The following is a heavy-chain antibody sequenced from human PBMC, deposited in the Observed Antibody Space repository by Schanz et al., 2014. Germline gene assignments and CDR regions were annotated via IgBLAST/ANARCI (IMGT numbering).Heavy chain of an antibody. CDR3: VKDLQRELLRDDHYYGMDV. CDR2: VCYDGSKK. J-gene: IGHJ6*02. Sequence: QEQLVESGGGVVQPGRSLRLSCAASGFSFSTYAMHWVRQAPGKGLEWVAVVCYDGSKKYYADSVKGRFTTSRDNSKNTMYLQMNSLRAEDTAVYYCVKDLQRELLRDDHYYGMDVWGQGTTVTVSS. CDR1: GFSFSTYA. D-gene: IGHD1-26*01. V-gene: IGHV3-33*06.